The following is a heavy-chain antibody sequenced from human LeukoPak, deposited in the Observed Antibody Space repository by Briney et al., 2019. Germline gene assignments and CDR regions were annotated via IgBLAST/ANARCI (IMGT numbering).Heavy chain of an antibody. Sequence: SVKVSCKASGGTFSSYAISWVRQAPGQGLEWMGGIIPIFGTADYAQRFQGRVTITTDESTSTAYMELSSLRSEDTAVYYCASVVSGSSFDYWGQGTLVTVSS. CDR3: ASVVSGSSFDY. D-gene: IGHD1-26*01. CDR2: IIPIFGTA. V-gene: IGHV1-69*05. CDR1: GGTFSSYA. J-gene: IGHJ4*02.